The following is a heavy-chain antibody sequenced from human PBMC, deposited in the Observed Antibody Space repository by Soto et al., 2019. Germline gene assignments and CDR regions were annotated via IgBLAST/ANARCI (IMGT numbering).Heavy chain of an antibody. V-gene: IGHV3-30*18. CDR2: ISYDGSNK. Sequence: QVQLVESGGDVVQPGRSLRLSCAASGFTFSSYGMHWVRQAPGKGLEWVAVISYDGSNKYYADSVKGRFTISRDNSKNTLYLQMNSLRAEDTAVYYCAKDQRKGYWYFDLWGRGTLVTVSS. J-gene: IGHJ2*01. CDR1: GFTFSSYG. CDR3: AKDQRKGYWYFDL.